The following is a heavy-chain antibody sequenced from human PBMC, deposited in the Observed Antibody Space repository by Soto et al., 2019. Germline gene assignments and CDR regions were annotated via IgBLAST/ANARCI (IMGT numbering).Heavy chain of an antibody. CDR3: ARDTGGGWGWLDP. CDR2: IYYTGTT. Sequence: SETLSLTCAVYGGSFSGYYWNWIRQPPGKGLEWIGHIYYTGTTNYNPSLKSRVTMSVDTSKNQFSLKLSSVTAADTAVYYCARDTGGGWGWLDPWGQGALVTVSS. J-gene: IGHJ5*02. V-gene: IGHV4-59*01. CDR1: GGSFSGYY. D-gene: IGHD2-8*02.